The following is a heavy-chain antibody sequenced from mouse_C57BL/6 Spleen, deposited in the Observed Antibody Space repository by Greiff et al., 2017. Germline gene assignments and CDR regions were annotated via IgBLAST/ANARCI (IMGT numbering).Heavy chain of an antibody. CDR1: GFNIKDYY. V-gene: IGHV14-2*01. D-gene: IGHD1-1*01. CDR3: ANYYGSSQAWFAY. CDR2: IDPEDGET. J-gene: IGHJ3*01. Sequence: VQLKESGAELVKPGASVKLSCTASGFNIKDYYMHWVKQRTEQGLEWIGRIDPEDGETKYAPKFQGKATITADTSSNTAYLQLSSLTSEDTAVYYCANYYGSSQAWFAYWGQGTLVTVSA.